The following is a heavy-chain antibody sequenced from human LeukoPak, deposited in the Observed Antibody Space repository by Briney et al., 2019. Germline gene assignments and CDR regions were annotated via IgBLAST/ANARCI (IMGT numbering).Heavy chain of an antibody. CDR2: IWYDGSNE. D-gene: IGHD2-2*01. Sequence: PGRSLRLSCAASGFTFSSYAMHWVRQAPGKGLEWVAVIWYDGSNEYYADSVKGRFTISRDNSKNTLYLQMNSLRDEDTAIYYCARDRSSTYCDSWGQGTVVTVSS. CDR3: ARDRSSTYCDS. CDR1: GFTFSSYA. J-gene: IGHJ4*02. V-gene: IGHV3-33*08.